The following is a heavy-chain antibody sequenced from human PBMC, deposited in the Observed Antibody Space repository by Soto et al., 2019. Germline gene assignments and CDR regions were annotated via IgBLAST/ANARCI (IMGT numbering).Heavy chain of an antibody. CDR1: GGSIGRYY. CDR3: ARAQQWEPTYSILY. V-gene: IGHV4-4*07. CDR2: IYTSGST. D-gene: IGHD1-26*01. J-gene: IGHJ4*02. Sequence: SETLALTCTVSGGSIGRYYWSWIRQPAGKGLEWIGRIYTSGSTNYNPSLKSRVTMSVDTSKNQFSLKLSSVTAADTAVYYCARAQQWEPTYSILYWGPATFVTVSS.